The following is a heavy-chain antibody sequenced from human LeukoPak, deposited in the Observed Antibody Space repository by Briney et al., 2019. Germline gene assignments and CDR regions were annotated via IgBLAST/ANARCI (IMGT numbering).Heavy chain of an antibody. Sequence: PAETLSLTCTVSGGSISSYYWSWIRQPPGKGLEWIGYIYYSGCTNYNPSLKSRVTISVDTSKNQFSLKLSSVTAADTAVYYCARARGGSYYRSFDYWGQGTLVTVSS. J-gene: IGHJ4*02. CDR2: IYYSGCT. CDR3: ARARGGSYYRSFDY. CDR1: GGSISSYY. D-gene: IGHD1-26*01. V-gene: IGHV4-59*01.